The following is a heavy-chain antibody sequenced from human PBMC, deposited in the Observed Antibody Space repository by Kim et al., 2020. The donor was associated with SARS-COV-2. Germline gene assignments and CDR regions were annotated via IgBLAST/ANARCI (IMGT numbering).Heavy chain of an antibody. V-gene: IGHV4-30-4*01. CDR2: IYYSGST. Sequence: SETLSLTCTVSGGSISSGDYYWSWIRQPPGKGLEWIGYIYYSGSTYYNPSLKSRVTISVDTSKNQFSLKLSSVTAADTAVYYCARALRYCSSTSCIDAFDIWGQGTMVTVSS. CDR1: GGSISSGDYY. D-gene: IGHD2-2*01. J-gene: IGHJ3*02. CDR3: ARALRYCSSTSCIDAFDI.